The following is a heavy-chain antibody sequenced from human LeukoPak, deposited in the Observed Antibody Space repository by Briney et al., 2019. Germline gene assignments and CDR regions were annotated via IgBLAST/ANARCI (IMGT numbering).Heavy chain of an antibody. J-gene: IGHJ4*02. V-gene: IGHV4-59*08. CDR2: IYYSGST. D-gene: IGHD3-22*01. CDR1: GVSISSYY. Sequence: SETLSLTRTVSGVSISSYYWSWIRQPPGKGLEWIGYIYYSGSTNYNPSLKSRVTISEDTTKNHFSLMLSSVTAADTAVYYCARGPLGGTYYYDSSGYDYWGQGTLVTVSA. CDR3: ARGPLGGTYYYDSSGYDY.